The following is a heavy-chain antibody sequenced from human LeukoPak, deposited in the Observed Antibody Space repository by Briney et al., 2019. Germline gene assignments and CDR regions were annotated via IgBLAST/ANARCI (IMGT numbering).Heavy chain of an antibody. J-gene: IGHJ4*02. V-gene: IGHV3-23*01. CDR1: GFTFSSYA. CDR2: ISGSGGST. CDR3: AKGITWIQLWLADY. Sequence: GGSLRLSCAASGFTFSSYAMSWVRQAPGKGLEWASAISGSGGSTYYADSVRGRFTISRDNSKDTLYLQMNSLRAEDTAIYYCAKGITWIQLWLADYWGQGTLVTVSS. D-gene: IGHD5-18*01.